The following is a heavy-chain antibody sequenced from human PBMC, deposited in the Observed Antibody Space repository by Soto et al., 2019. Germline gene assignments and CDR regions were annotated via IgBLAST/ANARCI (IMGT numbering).Heavy chain of an antibody. D-gene: IGHD3-3*01. J-gene: IGHJ4*02. Sequence: PSETLSLTCTVSGGSISSYYWSWSRPPPGKGLEWIGYIYYSGGTNYNPSLKSRVTISVDTSKNQFSLKLSSVTAADTAVYYCARERYGFWSGYLDYWGQGTRVTGS. V-gene: IGHV4-59*01. CDR3: ARERYGFWSGYLDY. CDR2: IYYSGGT. CDR1: GGSISSYY.